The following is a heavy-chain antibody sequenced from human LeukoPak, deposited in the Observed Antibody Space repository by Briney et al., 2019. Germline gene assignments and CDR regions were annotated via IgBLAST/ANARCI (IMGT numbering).Heavy chain of an antibody. CDR2: ISSSSIYI. J-gene: IGHJ3*02. Sequence: GGSLRLSCEVSGFTFSIYNMNWVRQAPGKGLEWVSSISSSSIYIYYGDSVKGRFTISRDNARNSLYLQMNSLRAEDTAVYYCARGYSNYGYAFDIWGQGTMVTVSS. CDR3: ARGYSNYGYAFDI. D-gene: IGHD4-11*01. CDR1: GFTFSIYN. V-gene: IGHV3-21*01.